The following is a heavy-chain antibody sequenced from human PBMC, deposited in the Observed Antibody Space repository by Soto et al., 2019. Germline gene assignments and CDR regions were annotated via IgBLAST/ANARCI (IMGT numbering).Heavy chain of an antibody. Sequence: SVKVSCEASGGTFSSYAISWVRQAPGQGLEWMGGIIPIFGTANYTQKFQGRVTITADESTSTAYMELSSLRSEDTAVYYCARDRSLAARDAFDIWGQGTMVTVSS. V-gene: IGHV1-69*13. D-gene: IGHD6-6*01. CDR1: GGTFSSYA. CDR3: ARDRSLAARDAFDI. J-gene: IGHJ3*02. CDR2: IIPIFGTA.